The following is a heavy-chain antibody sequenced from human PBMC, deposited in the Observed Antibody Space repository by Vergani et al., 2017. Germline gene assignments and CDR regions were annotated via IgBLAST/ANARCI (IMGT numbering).Heavy chain of an antibody. D-gene: IGHD3-10*01. CDR1: GYTFTSYG. Sequence: QVQLVQSGAEGKKPGASVKVSCKASGYTFTSYGISWVRQAPGQGLEWMGWISAYNGNTNYAQKLQGRVTMTTDTSTSTAYMELRSLRSDDTAVYYCARDVGFELWFGELSRFDYWGQGTLVTVSS. J-gene: IGHJ4*02. CDR3: ARDVGFELWFGELSRFDY. V-gene: IGHV1-18*01. CDR2: ISAYNGNT.